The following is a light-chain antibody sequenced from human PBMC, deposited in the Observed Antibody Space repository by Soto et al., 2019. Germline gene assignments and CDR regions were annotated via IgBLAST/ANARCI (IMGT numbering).Light chain of an antibody. Sequence: QSVLTQPPSVSGAPGQRVTISCTGSSSNIGAHYDVHWYQQLPGTAPKLLIYGNSNRPSGVPDRFSGSKSGTSASLAITGLQAEDEADYYCQSYDNRLSAYVSGIGTKGTV. CDR2: GNS. CDR1: SSNIGAHYD. J-gene: IGLJ1*01. CDR3: QSYDNRLSAYV. V-gene: IGLV1-40*01.